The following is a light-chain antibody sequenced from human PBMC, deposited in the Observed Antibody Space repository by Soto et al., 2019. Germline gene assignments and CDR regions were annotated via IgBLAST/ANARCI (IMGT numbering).Light chain of an antibody. CDR2: GAS. CDR3: QQYNSYPWT. Sequence: DIQMTQSPSTLSASVGDRVTITCRASQNIDRWLAWYRQKPGKAPNLLIYGASNLESGVPSRFSGSGSGTEFTLTISSLRPDDFATYYCQQYNSYPWTFGQGTKVEIK. J-gene: IGKJ1*01. V-gene: IGKV1-5*03. CDR1: QNIDRW.